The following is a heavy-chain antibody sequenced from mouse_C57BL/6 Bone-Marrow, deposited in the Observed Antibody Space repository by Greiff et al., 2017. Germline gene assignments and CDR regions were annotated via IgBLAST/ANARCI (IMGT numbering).Heavy chain of an antibody. CDR1: GFNINDDY. CDR3: TTLRN. J-gene: IGHJ2*01. CDR2: IDPENGDT. V-gene: IGHV14-4*01. Sequence: EVQLQQSGAELVRPGASVKLSCTASGFNINDDYMHWVNQWPEQGLEWMGWIDPENGDTKCASKFQGKATRTADTSSNTAYLQRSSLTSEDTAVYYCTTLRNWGQGTALTVSS.